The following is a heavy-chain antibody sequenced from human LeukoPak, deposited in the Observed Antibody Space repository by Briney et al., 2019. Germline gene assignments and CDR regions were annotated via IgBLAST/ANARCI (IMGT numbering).Heavy chain of an antibody. D-gene: IGHD3-9*01. V-gene: IGHV4-59*01. J-gene: IGHJ4*02. CDR2: IYYSGST. Sequence: KPSETLSLTCTVSGGSISSYYWSRIRQPPGKGLEWIGYIYYSGSTNYNPPLKSRLTISVDTSKNQFSLMLSSVTAADTAVYYSARGIRYFDSSMMSDYWGQGTLVTVSS. CDR1: GGSISSYY. CDR3: ARGIRYFDSSMMSDY.